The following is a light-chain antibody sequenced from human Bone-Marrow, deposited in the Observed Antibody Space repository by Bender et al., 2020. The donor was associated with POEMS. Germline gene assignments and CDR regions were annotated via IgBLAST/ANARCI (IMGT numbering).Light chain of an antibody. J-gene: IGLJ2*01. Sequence: QSPLTQPASVSGSPGQSITISCAGDAGDVEKYTHISWYYQQPGKAPKLIVYEVGERSSGVSHRFSGSKSGNTATLTISDLQAADEGDYFCCSYAGTSTWIFGGGTKVTVL. CDR3: CSYAGTSTWI. V-gene: IGLV2-23*02. CDR2: EVG. CDR1: AGDVEKYTH.